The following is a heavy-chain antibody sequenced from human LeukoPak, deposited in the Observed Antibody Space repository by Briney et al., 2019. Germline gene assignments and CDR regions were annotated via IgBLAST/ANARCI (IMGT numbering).Heavy chain of an antibody. CDR3: AKDRIAVAPYYFDY. CDR1: GYTFSSYA. CDR2: ISGSGGST. D-gene: IGHD6-19*01. V-gene: IGHV3-23*01. Sequence: GGSLRLSCAASGYTFSSYAMNGVRQAPGKGLEWVSAISGSGGSTYYADSVEGRFTISRDNSKNTLYLQMNSLRAEDTAVYYCAKDRIAVAPYYFDYWGQGTLVTVSS. J-gene: IGHJ4*02.